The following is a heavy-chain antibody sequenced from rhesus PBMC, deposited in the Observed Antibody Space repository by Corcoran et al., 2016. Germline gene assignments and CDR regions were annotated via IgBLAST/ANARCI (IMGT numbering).Heavy chain of an antibody. V-gene: IGHV4-76*01. CDR1: DYSISGGYY. CDR3: ARHPLSYSGSWKGYVDY. Sequence: QVQLQESGPGLVKPSETLSLTCTGSDYSISGGYYWSWIRQPPGKGLEGIGYIYGSSGSTNNNPSLKNRVTMSTDTSKNQFSLKLSSVTAADTAVYYCARHPLSYSGSWKGYVDYWGQGVLVTVSS. J-gene: IGHJ4*01. CDR2: IYGSSGST. D-gene: IGHD6-25*01.